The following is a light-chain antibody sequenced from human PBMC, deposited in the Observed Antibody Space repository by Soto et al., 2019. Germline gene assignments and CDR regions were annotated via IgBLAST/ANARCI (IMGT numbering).Light chain of an antibody. CDR3: CAYAGSSTLYV. CDR1: SSDVGSYNL. CDR2: EFS. V-gene: IGLV2-23*02. Sequence: QSALTQPASVSGSPGQSITISCTGTSSDVGSYNLVSWYQQHPGKAPKLMIYEFSKWPSGVSHRFSGSKSGNTTALTISGRQAEDVAGYSSCAYAGSSTLYVFGTGTQLTVL. J-gene: IGLJ1*01.